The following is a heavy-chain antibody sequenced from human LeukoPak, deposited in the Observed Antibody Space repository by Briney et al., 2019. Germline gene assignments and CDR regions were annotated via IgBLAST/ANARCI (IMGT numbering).Heavy chain of an antibody. V-gene: IGHV3-21*01. D-gene: IGHD3-9*01. Sequence: SGGSLRLSCAASGFTFSSYWMSWVRQAPGKGLEWVSSITSSSSYIYYAHSLKGRFTISRDNAKNSLYLQMNSLRAEDTAVYYCARQVDWAFDYWGQGTLVTVSS. CDR1: GFTFSSYW. CDR2: ITSSSSYI. J-gene: IGHJ4*02. CDR3: ARQVDWAFDY.